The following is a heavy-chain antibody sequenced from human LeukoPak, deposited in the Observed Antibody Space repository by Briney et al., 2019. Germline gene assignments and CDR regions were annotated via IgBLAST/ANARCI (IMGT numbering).Heavy chain of an antibody. Sequence: SETLSLTCTVSGGSISSYYWNWIRQPPGKGLEWIGYNSGSANYNPSLKSRVTISVDTSKNQFSLKLSSVTAADTAVYYCARRSGGNWYFDYWGQGTLVTVSS. V-gene: IGHV4-59*08. CDR2: NSGSA. CDR3: ARRSGGNWYFDY. J-gene: IGHJ4*02. D-gene: IGHD3-10*01. CDR1: GGSISSYY.